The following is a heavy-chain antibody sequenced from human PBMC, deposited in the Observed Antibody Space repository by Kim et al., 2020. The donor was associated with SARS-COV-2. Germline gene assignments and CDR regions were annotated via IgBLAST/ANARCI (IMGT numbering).Heavy chain of an antibody. CDR2: FDPEDGET. CDR1: GYTLTELS. V-gene: IGHV1-24*01. Sequence: ASVKVSCKVSGYTLTELSMHWVRQAPGKGLEWMGGFDPEDGETIYAQKFQGRVTMTEDTSTDKAYMELSSLRSEDTAVYYCATAFSMIAVAGTRHYYYYYGMDVWGQGTTVTVSS. CDR3: ATAFSMIAVAGTRHYYYYYGMDV. J-gene: IGHJ6*02. D-gene: IGHD6-19*01.